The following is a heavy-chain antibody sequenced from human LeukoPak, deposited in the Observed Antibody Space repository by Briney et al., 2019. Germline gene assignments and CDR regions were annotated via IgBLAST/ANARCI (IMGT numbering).Heavy chain of an antibody. D-gene: IGHD3-3*01. V-gene: IGHV1-8*01. CDR2: MNPDSGNT. J-gene: IGHJ6*02. Sequence: ASVKVSCKASGYTFTSYDINWVRQATGQGLEWMGWMNPDSGNTGYAQKFQGRVTMTRNTSISTAYMELSSLRSEDTAVYYCARLGPNYDFWSGYPRYYYYGMDVWGQGTTVTVSS. CDR3: ARLGPNYDFWSGYPRYYYYGMDV. CDR1: GYTFTSYD.